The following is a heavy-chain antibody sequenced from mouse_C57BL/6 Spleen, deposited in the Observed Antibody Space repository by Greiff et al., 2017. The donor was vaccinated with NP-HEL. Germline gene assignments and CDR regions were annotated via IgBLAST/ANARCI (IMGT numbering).Heavy chain of an antibody. CDR1: GYTFTSYW. CDR2: IDPSDSYT. J-gene: IGHJ1*03. D-gene: IGHD1-3*01. Sequence: QVQLKQSGAELVMPGASVKLSCKASGYTFTSYWMHWVKQRPGQGLEWIGEIDPSDSYTNYNQKFKGKSTLTVDKSSSTAYMQLSSLTSEDSAVYYCARIYHWYFDVWGTGTTVTVSS. CDR3: ARIYHWYFDV. V-gene: IGHV1-69*01.